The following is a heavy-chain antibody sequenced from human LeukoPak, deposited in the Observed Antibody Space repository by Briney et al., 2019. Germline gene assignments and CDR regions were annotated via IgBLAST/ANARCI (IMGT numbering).Heavy chain of an antibody. V-gene: IGHV1-46*01. D-gene: IGHD1-14*01. CDR3: ARDPGLTSYYYYMDV. CDR1: GGTFSNYA. CDR2: INPTSGST. J-gene: IGHJ6*03. Sequence: ASVKVSCKASGGTFSNYALIWVRQAPGQGLEWMGIINPTSGSTSYAQKFQGRVTMTRDASTSTVYMELSSLRSEDTAVYYCARDPGLTSYYYYMDVWGKGTTVTVSS.